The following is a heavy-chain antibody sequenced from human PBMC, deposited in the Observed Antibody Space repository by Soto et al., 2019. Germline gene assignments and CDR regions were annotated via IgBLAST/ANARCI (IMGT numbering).Heavy chain of an antibody. V-gene: IGHV1-69*13. CDR2: IIPIFGTA. D-gene: IGHD6-6*01. CDR1: GGTFSSYA. CDR3: ARVSQLGSPAAWFDP. Sequence: ASVKVSCKASGGTFSSYAISWVRQAPGQGLEWMGGIIPIFGTANYAQKFQGRVTITADESTSTAYMELSSLRSEDTAVYYCARVSQLGSPAAWFDPWGQGILVTVPQ. J-gene: IGHJ5*02.